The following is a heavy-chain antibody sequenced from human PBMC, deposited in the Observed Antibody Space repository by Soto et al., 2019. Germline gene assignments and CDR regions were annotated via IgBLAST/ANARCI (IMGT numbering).Heavy chain of an antibody. CDR2: IYYSGST. CDR1: GGSISSSSYY. V-gene: IGHV4-39*01. J-gene: IGHJ4*02. Sequence: PSETLSLTCTVSGGSISSSSYYWGWIRQPPGKGLEWIGSIYYSGSTYYNPSLKSRVTISVDTSKNQFSLKLSSVTAADTAVYYCARHISDFPYWGQGTLVTVSS. CDR3: ARHISDFPY. D-gene: IGHD3-3*01.